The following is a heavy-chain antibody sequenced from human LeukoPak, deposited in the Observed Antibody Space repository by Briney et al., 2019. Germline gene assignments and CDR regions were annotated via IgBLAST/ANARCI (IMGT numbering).Heavy chain of an antibody. J-gene: IGHJ5*02. V-gene: IGHV3-48*03. CDR2: ISSSGSTI. Sequence: PGGSLRLSCAASGFTFSSYEMNWVRQAPGKGLEWVSYISSSGSTIYYADSVKGRFTISRDNAKNSLYLQMNSLRAEDTAVYYCAKDRPLRAAAGTGWFDPWGQGTLVTVSS. CDR1: GFTFSSYE. CDR3: AKDRPLRAAAGTGWFDP. D-gene: IGHD6-13*01.